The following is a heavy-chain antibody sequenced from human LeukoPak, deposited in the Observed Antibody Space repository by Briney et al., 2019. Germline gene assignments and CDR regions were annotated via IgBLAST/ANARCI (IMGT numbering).Heavy chain of an antibody. J-gene: IGHJ5*02. D-gene: IGHD1-1*01. CDR2: IIPIFGTA. Sequence: SVKVSCKASGGTFSSYAISWVRQAPGQGLEWMGGIIPIFGTANYAQKFQGRVTITADESTSTAYMELSSLRSEDTAVYYCARGRLRTTRTGRFDPWGQGTLVTVSS. CDR1: GGTFSSYA. V-gene: IGHV1-69*13. CDR3: ARGRLRTTRTGRFDP.